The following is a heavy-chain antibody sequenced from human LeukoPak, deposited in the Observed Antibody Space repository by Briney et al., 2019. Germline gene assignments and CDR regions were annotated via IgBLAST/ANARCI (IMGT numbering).Heavy chain of an antibody. CDR2: ISAYNGNT. CDR1: GYTFTSYG. J-gene: IGHJ4*02. D-gene: IGHD3-22*01. CDR3: ARDAFYYYDSSGYNDY. V-gene: IGHV1-18*01. Sequence: ASVKVSCKASGYTFTSYGISWVRRAPGQGLEWMGWISAYNGNTNYAQKLQGRVTMTTDTSTSTAYMELRSLRSDDTAVYYCARDAFYYYDSSGYNDYWGQGTLVTVSS.